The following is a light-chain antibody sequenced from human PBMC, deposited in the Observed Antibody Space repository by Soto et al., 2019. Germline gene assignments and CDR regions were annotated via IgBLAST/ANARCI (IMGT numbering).Light chain of an antibody. J-gene: IGKJ1*01. CDR3: LQEYNYPRT. CDR1: QSISSY. Sequence: IQMTQSPSSLSASVGDRVTITCLASQSISSYLNWYQQKPGKAPKILIYAASSLQSGVPSRFSGSGSGTDFTLTISSLQTEDFATYYCLQEYNYPRTFGQGTKVDIK. CDR2: AAS. V-gene: IGKV1-6*01.